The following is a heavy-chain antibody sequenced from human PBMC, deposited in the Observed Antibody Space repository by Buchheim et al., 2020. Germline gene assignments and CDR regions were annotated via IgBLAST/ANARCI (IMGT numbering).Heavy chain of an antibody. CDR1: GGTFSSYA. V-gene: IGHV1-69*01. CDR3: AKDLTGTTSGLDH. D-gene: IGHD1-20*01. CDR2: IIPLVGTA. Sequence: QVQLMQSGAEVKKPGSSVKVSCKASGGTFSSYAFSWVRQAPGQGLEWMGGIIPLVGTANYAQRFQGRVTFTADESTSKAHMELRSLRSEDTALDYCAKDLTGTTSGLDHWGQGTL. J-gene: IGHJ5*02.